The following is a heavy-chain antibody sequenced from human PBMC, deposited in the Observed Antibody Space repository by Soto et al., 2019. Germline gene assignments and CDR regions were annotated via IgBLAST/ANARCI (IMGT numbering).Heavy chain of an antibody. CDR3: ARLHCHSPHCVPLDP. D-gene: IGHD1-26*01. J-gene: IGHJ5*02. CDR2: IYYSGTS. V-gene: IGHV4-39*01. Sequence: PSETLSLTCTVSGGSISDDTYYWGWIRQPPGKGLEWIGSIYYSGTSSYNPSLKSRVTMSVDTSKKQLSLRLSSVTAADTAVYYCARLHCHSPHCVPLDPWGQGILVTVSS. CDR1: GGSISDDTYY.